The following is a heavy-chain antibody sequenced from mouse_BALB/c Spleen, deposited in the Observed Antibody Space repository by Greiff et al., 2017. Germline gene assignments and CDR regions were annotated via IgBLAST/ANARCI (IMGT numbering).Heavy chain of an antibody. J-gene: IGHJ2*01. D-gene: IGHD2-4*01. CDR1: GFNIKDTY. Sequence: VQLQQSGAELVKPGASVKLSCTASGFNIKDTYMHWVKQRPEQGLEWIGRIDPANGNTKYDPKFQGKATITADTSSNTAYLQLSSLTSEDTAVYYCARDDYDKGPFDYWGQGTTLTVSS. CDR3: ARDDYDKGPFDY. CDR2: IDPANGNT. V-gene: IGHV14-3*02.